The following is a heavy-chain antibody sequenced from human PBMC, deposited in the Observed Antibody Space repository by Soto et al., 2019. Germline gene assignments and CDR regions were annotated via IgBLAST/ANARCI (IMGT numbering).Heavy chain of an antibody. CDR3: ATEGRNAYTYIAGFDY. D-gene: IGHD3-16*01. Sequence: GGSLRLSCAASGLTFSSYAVSWVRQAPGTGLEWVSAISCSGDNTYYADSVKGRFTISRDNSKNTLSLQMDSLRAEATAVYYCATEGRNAYTYIAGFDYWGQGTLVTVSS. CDR2: ISCSGDNT. CDR1: GLTFSSYA. J-gene: IGHJ4*02. V-gene: IGHV3-23*01.